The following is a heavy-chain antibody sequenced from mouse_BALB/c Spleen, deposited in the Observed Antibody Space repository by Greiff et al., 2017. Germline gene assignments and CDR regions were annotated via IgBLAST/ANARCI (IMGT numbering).Heavy chain of an antibody. CDR2: ISDGGSYT. CDR3: ARDGGDGYPFAY. CDR1: GFTFSDYY. Sequence: EVQVVESGGGLVKPGGSLKLSCAASGFTFSDYYMYWVRQTPEKRLEWVATISDGGSYTYYPDSVKGRFTISRDNAKNNLYLQMSSLKSEDTAMYYCARDGGDGYPFAYWGQGTLVTVSA. J-gene: IGHJ3*01. V-gene: IGHV5-4*02. D-gene: IGHD2-3*01.